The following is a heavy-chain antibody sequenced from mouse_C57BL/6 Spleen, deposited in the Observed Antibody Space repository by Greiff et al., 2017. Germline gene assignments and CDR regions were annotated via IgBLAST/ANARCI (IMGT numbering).Heavy chain of an antibody. V-gene: IGHV5-17*01. Sequence: EVKLVESGGGLVKPGGSLKLSCAASGFTFSDYGMHWVRQAPEKGLEWVAYISSGSSTIYYADTVKGRFTISRANAKNTLFLQMTSLRSEDTAMYYCARPFYYYGSSYGAMDYWGQGTSVTVSS. CDR2: ISSGSSTI. CDR1: GFTFSDYG. J-gene: IGHJ4*01. D-gene: IGHD1-1*01. CDR3: ARPFYYYGSSYGAMDY.